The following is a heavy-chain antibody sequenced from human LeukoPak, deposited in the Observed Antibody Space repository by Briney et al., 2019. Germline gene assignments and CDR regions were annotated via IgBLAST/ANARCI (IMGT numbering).Heavy chain of an antibody. CDR2: ISSSSTTI. CDR1: GFTFSSYS. J-gene: IGHJ1*01. CDR3: ARRTPGYCSGNSCYGFQH. Sequence: PGGSQRLSCAASGFTFSSYSMNWVRQAPGKGLEWVSYISSSSTTIYYADSVKGRFTISRDNAKNSLYLQMNSLRAEDTAVYYCARRTPGYCSGNSCYGFQHWGQGTLVTVSS. D-gene: IGHD2-15*01. V-gene: IGHV3-48*04.